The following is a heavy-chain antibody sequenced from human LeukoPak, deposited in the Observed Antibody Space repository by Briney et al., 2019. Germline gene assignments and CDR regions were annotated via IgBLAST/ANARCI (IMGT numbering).Heavy chain of an antibody. V-gene: IGHV4-59*08. D-gene: IGHD3-22*01. J-gene: IGHJ4*02. Sequence: SETLSLTCTVAGGSISSYYWSWIRQPPGKGLEWIGYIYYSGSTNYNPSLKSRVTISVDTSKNQFSLKLSSVTAADTAVYYCARQLNYYDSSGFDYWGQGTLVTVSS. CDR3: ARQLNYYDSSGFDY. CDR1: GGSISSYY. CDR2: IYYSGST.